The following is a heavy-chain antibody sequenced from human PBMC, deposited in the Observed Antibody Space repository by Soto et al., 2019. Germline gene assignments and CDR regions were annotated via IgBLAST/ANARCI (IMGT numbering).Heavy chain of an antibody. Sequence: EGSLRLSCAASGFTFSSYAMSWVRQAPGKGLEWVSAISGSGGSTYYADSVKGRFTISRDNSKNTLYLQMNSLRAEDTAVYYCAKPPLLPTAILPSSDYWGQGPLDTVSS. J-gene: IGHJ4*02. CDR3: AKPPLLPTAILPSSDY. CDR1: GFTFSSYA. V-gene: IGHV3-23*01. CDR2: ISGSGGST. D-gene: IGHD5-18*01.